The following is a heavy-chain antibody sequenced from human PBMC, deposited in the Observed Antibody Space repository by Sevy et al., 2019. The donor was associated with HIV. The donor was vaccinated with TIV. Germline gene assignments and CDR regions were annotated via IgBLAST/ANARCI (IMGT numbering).Heavy chain of an antibody. CDR3: ARATGTEALDAFDF. CDR1: GFTFSTYS. D-gene: IGHD1-1*01. V-gene: IGHV3-21*01. Sequence: GGSLRLSCAASGFTFSTYSMNWVRQAPGKGLEWVSSISNDYYYIYYAYSVKGRFTISRDNAKNSLYLQMNNLRAEDTAVYYCARATGTEALDAFDFWGQGTRVTVSS. J-gene: IGHJ3*01. CDR2: ISNDYYYI.